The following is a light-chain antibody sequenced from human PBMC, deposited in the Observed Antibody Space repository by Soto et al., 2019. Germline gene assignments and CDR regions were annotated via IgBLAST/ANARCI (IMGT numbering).Light chain of an antibody. Sequence: QTVVTQEPSLTVSPGGTVTFTCASSTGEVTSGFYPSWFQQKPGQAPRTLIYRTNNKHSWTPARFSGSLLGGKAALTLSGVQPEDEAEYYCLLDVGGVQGVFGGGTKLTVL. V-gene: IGLV7-43*01. CDR3: LLDVGGVQGV. CDR1: TGEVTSGFY. J-gene: IGLJ2*01. CDR2: RTN.